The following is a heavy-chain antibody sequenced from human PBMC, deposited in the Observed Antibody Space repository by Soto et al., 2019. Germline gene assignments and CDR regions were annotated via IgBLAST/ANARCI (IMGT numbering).Heavy chain of an antibody. D-gene: IGHD1-26*01. J-gene: IGHJ4*02. CDR3: ARDRGSYALDY. CDR2: ISAYNGNT. CDR1: GYTFTSYG. V-gene: IGHV1-18*01. Sequence: QVQLVQSGAEVKKPGASVKVSCKASGYTFTSYGISWVRQAPGQGLEWMGWISAYNGNTNYAQKLQGRITXTXHTSTSTAYMELRSLRFDDTAVYYCARDRGSYALDYWGQGTLVTVSS.